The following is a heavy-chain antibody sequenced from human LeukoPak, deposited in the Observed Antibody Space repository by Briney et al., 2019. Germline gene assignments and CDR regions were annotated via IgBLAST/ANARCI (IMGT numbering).Heavy chain of an antibody. Sequence: GGSLRLPCAASGFTFSNYEMNWVRQAPGKGLEWVSYISSSGSIIYYIDSVKGRFTISRDNAKKSLHLQMNSPRAEDTAVYYCAREASYDSWSGYHNDFDIWGQGTMVTVSS. CDR1: GFTFSNYE. CDR3: AREASYDSWSGYHNDFDI. J-gene: IGHJ3*02. CDR2: ISSSGSII. V-gene: IGHV3-48*03. D-gene: IGHD3-3*01.